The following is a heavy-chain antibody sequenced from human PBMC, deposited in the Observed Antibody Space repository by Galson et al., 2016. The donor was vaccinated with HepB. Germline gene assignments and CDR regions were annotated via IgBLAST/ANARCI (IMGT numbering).Heavy chain of an antibody. CDR2: INSDGSGI. V-gene: IGHV3-74*01. CDR1: GFTFSSYW. D-gene: IGHD6-13*01. J-gene: IGHJ4*02. CDR3: ARSFDAAGSRSLDH. Sequence: SLRLSCAASGFTFSSYWMHWVRQVPREGLVWVARINSDGSGINYADSVKGRFTISRDNAKNTLYLQMNSLRVEDTAVYFCARSFDAAGSRSLDHWGQGTLVTVSS.